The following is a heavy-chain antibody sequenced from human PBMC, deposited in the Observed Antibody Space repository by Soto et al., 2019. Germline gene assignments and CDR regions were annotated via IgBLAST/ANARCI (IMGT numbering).Heavy chain of an antibody. CDR3: ARHYDFWSGYSNPLDAFDI. Sequence: SQTLSLTCAISGDSVSSNSAAWNWIRQSPSRGLEWLGRTYYRSKWYNDYAVSVKSRITINPDTSKNQFSLQLNSVTPEDTAVYYCARHYDFWSGYSNPLDAFDIWGQGTMVTVSS. J-gene: IGHJ3*02. D-gene: IGHD3-3*01. V-gene: IGHV6-1*01. CDR2: TYYRSKWYN. CDR1: GDSVSSNSAA.